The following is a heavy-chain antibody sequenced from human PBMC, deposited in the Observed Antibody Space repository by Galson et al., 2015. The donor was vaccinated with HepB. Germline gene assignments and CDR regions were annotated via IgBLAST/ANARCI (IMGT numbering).Heavy chain of an antibody. Sequence: SVKVSCKASGYTFTSYGISWVRQAPGQGLEWMGWISAYNGNTNYAQKLQGRVTMATDTSTSTAYMELRSLRSDDTAVYYCARVAVVVTAPEFDYWGQGTLVTVSS. CDR3: ARVAVVVTAPEFDY. CDR1: GYTFTSYG. CDR2: ISAYNGNT. J-gene: IGHJ4*02. V-gene: IGHV1-18*04. D-gene: IGHD2-21*02.